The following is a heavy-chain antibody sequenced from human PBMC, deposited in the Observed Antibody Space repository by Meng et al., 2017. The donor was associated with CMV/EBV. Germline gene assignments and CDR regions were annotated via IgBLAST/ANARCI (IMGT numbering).Heavy chain of an antibody. V-gene: IGHV4-34*01. CDR2: INHSGST. J-gene: IGHJ4*02. Sequence: LRLSCAVYGGSFSGYYWSWIRQPPGKGLEWIGEINHSGSTNYNPSLKSRVTISVDTSKNQFSLKLSSVTAADTAVYYCARGRLGYCSGGSCYTGRFFYFDYWGQGTLVTVSS. CDR3: ARGRLGYCSGGSCYTGRFFYFDY. CDR1: GGSFSGYY. D-gene: IGHD2-15*01.